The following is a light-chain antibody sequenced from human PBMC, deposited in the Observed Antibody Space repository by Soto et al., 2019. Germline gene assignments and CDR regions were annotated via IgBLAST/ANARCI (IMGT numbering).Light chain of an antibody. CDR1: QSLLHITGETF. CDR3: MQSTQLPPT. CDR2: EVS. Sequence: DVVMTQTPLSLSVTPGQPASISCKSSQSLLHITGETFLFWYLQKPGQSPQLLIYEVSTRVSGVPDRFSGSGSGTDFTLKISRVETDDVGIYYCMQSTQLPPTFGQGTRLVIE. J-gene: IGKJ5*01. V-gene: IGKV2D-29*02.